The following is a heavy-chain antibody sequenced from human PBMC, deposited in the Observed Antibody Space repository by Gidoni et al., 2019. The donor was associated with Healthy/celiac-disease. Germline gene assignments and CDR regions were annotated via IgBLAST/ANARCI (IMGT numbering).Heavy chain of an antibody. CDR2: IYYSGST. J-gene: IGHJ6*02. Sequence: QVQLQESGPGLVKPSETLSLTCTVTGGSVSSGSYYWSWIRQPPGKGLEWIGYIYYSGSTNYTPSLKSRVTISVDTSKNPFSLKLSSVTAADTAVYYCARVGDYGDLLYYYYGMDVWGQGTTVTVSS. CDR1: GGSVSSGSYY. D-gene: IGHD4-17*01. CDR3: ARVGDYGDLLYYYYGMDV. V-gene: IGHV4-61*01.